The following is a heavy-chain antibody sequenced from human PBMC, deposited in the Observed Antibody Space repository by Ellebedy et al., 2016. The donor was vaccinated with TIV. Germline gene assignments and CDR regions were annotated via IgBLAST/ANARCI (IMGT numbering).Heavy chain of an antibody. CDR1: GFTFSRYW. D-gene: IGHD3-22*01. J-gene: IGHJ4*02. CDR3: AREAISYATSGYYFDY. V-gene: IGHV3-7*01. CDR2: IKQDGSEK. Sequence: GESLKISCAASGFTFSRYWMSWVRQAPGKGLEWVANIKQDGSEKYYVDSVKGRFTISRDNAKNSLFLQMNSLRAEDTAVYYCAREAISYATSGYYFDYWGQGTLVAVSS.